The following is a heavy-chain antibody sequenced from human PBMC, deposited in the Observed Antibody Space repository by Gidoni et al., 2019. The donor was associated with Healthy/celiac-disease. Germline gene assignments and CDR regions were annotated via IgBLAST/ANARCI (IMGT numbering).Heavy chain of an antibody. CDR2: ISGDGGST. D-gene: IGHD3-22*01. CDR1: GFPFDDYA. V-gene: IGHV3-43*02. CDR3: AKVILSYPRGHYDSSGDD. Sequence: EVQLVESGGGVVQPGGSLRLSCAASGFPFDDYALHWCRQAPGKGLEWVSLISGDGGSTYYADSVKGRFTISRDNSKNSLYLQMNSLRTEDTALYYCAKVILSYPRGHYDSSGDDWGQGTLVTVSS. J-gene: IGHJ4*02.